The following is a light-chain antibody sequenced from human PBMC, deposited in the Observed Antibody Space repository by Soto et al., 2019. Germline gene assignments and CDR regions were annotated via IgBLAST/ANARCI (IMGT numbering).Light chain of an antibody. CDR3: QQYNKWPRT. CDR1: QSVSSN. V-gene: IGKV3-15*01. J-gene: IGKJ1*01. CDR2: GAS. Sequence: EIVVTQSPATLSVSTGERATLSCRASQSVSSNLAWYQQKPGQAPRLLIYGASTRATGIPARFSGSGSGTEFTLTISSLQSEDFAVYYCQQYNKWPRTFGQGTKVDI.